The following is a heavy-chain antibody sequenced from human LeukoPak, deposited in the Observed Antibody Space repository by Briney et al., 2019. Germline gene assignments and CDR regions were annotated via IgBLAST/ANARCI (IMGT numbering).Heavy chain of an antibody. CDR1: GGSFSGYY. CDR2: INHSGST. D-gene: IGHD6-6*01. J-gene: IGHJ4*02. Sequence: SETLSLTCAVYGGSFSGYYWSWIRQPPGKGLEWIGEINHSGSTNYNLSLKSRVTISVDTSKDQFSLKLSSVTAADTAVYYCARGLIAARRPFDYWGQGTLVTVSS. CDR3: ARGLIAARRPFDY. V-gene: IGHV4-34*01.